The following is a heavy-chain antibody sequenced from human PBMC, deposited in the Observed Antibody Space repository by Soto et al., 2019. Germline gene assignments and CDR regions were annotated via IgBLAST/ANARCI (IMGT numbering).Heavy chain of an antibody. Sequence: ASVKVCCKVSGYTLTGLSMHWARQAPGKGLEWMGGFDPEDGETIYAQKFQGRVTMTEDTSTDTAYMELSSLRSEDTAVYYCATIGIIAVAGTDDYWGQGSLVTVTS. CDR3: ATIGIIAVAGTDDY. D-gene: IGHD6-19*01. J-gene: IGHJ4*02. CDR1: GYTLTGLS. CDR2: FDPEDGET. V-gene: IGHV1-24*01.